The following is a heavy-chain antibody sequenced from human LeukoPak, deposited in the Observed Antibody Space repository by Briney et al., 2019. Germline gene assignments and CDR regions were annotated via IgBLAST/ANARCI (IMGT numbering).Heavy chain of an antibody. CDR3: ALVGATSWAPSDY. D-gene: IGHD1-26*01. CDR2: ISSSSSYI. V-gene: IGHV3-21*01. CDR1: GFTFSRFS. Sequence: GGSLTLSCAVSGFTFSRFSMTWVRQAPGKGLEWVSSISSSSSYIYYRDSVKGRFTISRDNAKNSLYLQMHSLRAEDTAVYYCALVGATSWAPSDYWGQGTLVTVSS. J-gene: IGHJ4*02.